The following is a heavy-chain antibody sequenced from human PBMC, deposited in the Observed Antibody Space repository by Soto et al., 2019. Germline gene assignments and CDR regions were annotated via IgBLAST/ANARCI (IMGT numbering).Heavy chain of an antibody. CDR3: AKEEGRPDAYYYYGMDV. CDR1: GFTFSSYG. CDR2: ISYDGSNK. D-gene: IGHD6-6*01. Sequence: QVQLVESGGGVVQPGRSLRLSCAASGFTFSSYGMHWVRQAPGKGLEWVAVISYDGSNKYYADSVKGRFTISRDNSKNTLYLQMNSLRDEDTAVYYCAKEEGRPDAYYYYGMDVWGQGTTVTVSS. J-gene: IGHJ6*02. V-gene: IGHV3-30*18.